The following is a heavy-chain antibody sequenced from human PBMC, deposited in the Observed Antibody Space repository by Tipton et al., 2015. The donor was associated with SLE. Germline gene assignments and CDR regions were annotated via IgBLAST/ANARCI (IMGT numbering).Heavy chain of an antibody. CDR2: IYYSGST. Sequence: GLVKPSETLSLTCGVSAYSISSAYFWGWIRQPPGKGLEWIGYIYYSGSTNYNPSLKSRVTISVDTSKNQFSLKLSSVTAADTAVYYCARVVTGTWGYWGQGTLVTVSS. V-gene: IGHV4-38-2*01. D-gene: IGHD1-7*01. CDR3: ARVVTGTWGY. J-gene: IGHJ4*02. CDR1: AYSISSAYF.